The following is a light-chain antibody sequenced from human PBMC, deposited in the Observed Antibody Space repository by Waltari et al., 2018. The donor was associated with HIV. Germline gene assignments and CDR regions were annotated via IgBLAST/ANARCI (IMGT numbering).Light chain of an antibody. CDR3: YSRDTSGNNRV. CDR1: SRRKFY. CDR2: AKD. V-gene: IGLV3-19*01. J-gene: IGLJ3*02. Sequence: SSELTQDPAVSVALGQTVRITCQGDSRRKFYASWYQQKPGQAPIVVISAKDNRPSGIPDRFSASSSGNTASLTIAVAQAEDEADYYCYSRDTSGNNRVFGGGTKLTVL.